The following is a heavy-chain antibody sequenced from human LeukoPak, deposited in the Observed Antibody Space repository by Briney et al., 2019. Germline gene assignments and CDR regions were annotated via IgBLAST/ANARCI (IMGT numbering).Heavy chain of an antibody. J-gene: IGHJ4*02. CDR2: IYPSDSDT. CDR1: GYKFTTYW. Sequence: GEPLKISYEDSGYKFTTYWLAWVRQMPGKGLEWMGIIYPSDSDTRYSPSFQGQVTISADKSISTAYLQWSSLKASDTAMYYCARLDSSGYFPDYWGQGTLVTVSS. D-gene: IGHD3-22*01. V-gene: IGHV5-51*01. CDR3: ARLDSSGYFPDY.